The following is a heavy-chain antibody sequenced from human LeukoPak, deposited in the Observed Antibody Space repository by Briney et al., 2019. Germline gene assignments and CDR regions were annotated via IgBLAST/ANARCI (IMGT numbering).Heavy chain of an antibody. CDR1: GGSISSSSYY. D-gene: IGHD1-26*01. CDR3: ARGGGIVGATGYYFDY. J-gene: IGHJ4*02. CDR2: IYYSGST. V-gene: IGHV4-39*07. Sequence: SETLSLTCTVSGGSISSSSYYWGWIRQPPGKGLEWIGSIYYSGSTYYNPSLKSRVTISVDTSKNQFSLKLSSVTAADTAVYYCARGGGIVGATGYYFDYWGQGTLVTVSS.